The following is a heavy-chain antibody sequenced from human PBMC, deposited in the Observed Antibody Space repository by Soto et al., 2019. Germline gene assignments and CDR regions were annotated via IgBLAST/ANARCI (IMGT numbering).Heavy chain of an antibody. CDR1: GLTFTSSA. CDR3: AGYNGEGDPYNAFDI. CDR2: IVVGSGNT. Sequence: SVKVSCKASGLTFTSSAVQWVRQARGQRLEWIGWIVVGSGNTNYAQKFQERVTITRDMSTSTAYMELSSLRSEDTAVYYCAGYNGEGDPYNAFDIWGQGTMVTVSS. V-gene: IGHV1-58*01. J-gene: IGHJ3*02. D-gene: IGHD1-26*01.